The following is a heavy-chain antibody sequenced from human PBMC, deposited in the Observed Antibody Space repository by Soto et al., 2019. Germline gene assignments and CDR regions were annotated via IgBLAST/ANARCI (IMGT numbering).Heavy chain of an antibody. CDR1: GGSFSGYY. CDR2: INHSGST. CDR3: ARGSDYDILTGYRLFDY. J-gene: IGHJ4*02. Sequence: SETLSLTCAVYGGSFSGYYWSWIRQPPGKGLEWIGEINHSGSTNYNPSLKSRVTISVDTSKNQFSLKLSSVTAADTAVYYCARGSDYDILTGYRLFDYWGQGTLVTVSS. V-gene: IGHV4-34*01. D-gene: IGHD3-9*01.